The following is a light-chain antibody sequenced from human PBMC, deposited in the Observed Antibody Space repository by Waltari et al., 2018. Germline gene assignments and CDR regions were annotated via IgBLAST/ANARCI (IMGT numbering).Light chain of an antibody. CDR3: SSQTLDGLVL. J-gene: IGLJ2*01. Sequence: QSALTQPASVSGSPGQSITISCSGVGSAVGASDSVSWHQNHPVKAPKVIIYDVTNRPSGVSDRFSASKSANTASLTISRLQPEDEADYYCSSQTLDGLVLFGGGTRLTVL. V-gene: IGLV2-14*03. CDR2: DVT. CDR1: GSAVGASDS.